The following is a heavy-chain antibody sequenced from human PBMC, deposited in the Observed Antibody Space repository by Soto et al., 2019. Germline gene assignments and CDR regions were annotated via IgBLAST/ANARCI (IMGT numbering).Heavy chain of an antibody. D-gene: IGHD6-13*01. CDR2: INPSGGST. Sequence: ASVKVSCKASGYTFTSYYMHWVRQAPGQGLEWMGIINPSGGSTSYAQKFQGRVTMTRDTSTSTVYMELSSLRSEDTAVYYCARDRSGIFEPQLGLLLFDYWGQGTLVTVS. J-gene: IGHJ4*02. CDR1: GYTFTSYY. CDR3: ARDRSGIFEPQLGLLLFDY. V-gene: IGHV1-46*01.